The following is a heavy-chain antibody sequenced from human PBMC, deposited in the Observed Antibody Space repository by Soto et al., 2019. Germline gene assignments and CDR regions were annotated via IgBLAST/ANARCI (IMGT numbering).Heavy chain of an antibody. CDR2: VYYSGIT. V-gene: IGHV4-59*01. J-gene: IGHJ3*02. CDR1: GVSISTYY. Sequence: QVQLQESGPGLVKPSETLSLTCTVSGVSISTYYWTWIRQPPGKGLEWIGYVYYSGITNYNPSLKSLVNISVDTYKTHFSLKLSSVTAADTAVYYCSRGGEIYSGSYTDAFDIWGQGTMVIVSS. D-gene: IGHD1-26*01. CDR3: SRGGEIYSGSYTDAFDI.